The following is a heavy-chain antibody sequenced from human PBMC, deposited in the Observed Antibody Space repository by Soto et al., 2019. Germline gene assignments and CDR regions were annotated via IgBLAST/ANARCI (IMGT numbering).Heavy chain of an antibody. CDR3: ASIGSGCTSYMDV. J-gene: IGHJ6*03. D-gene: IGHD3-10*01. Sequence: VQLVESGGGVVQPGRSLRLSCAASGFTFSSYGMHWVRQAPGKGLEWVAVICCEGSNTYYADSVKGRFTISRDNSKITLYMRMSSLRAEDSAVYYCASIGSGCTSYMDVWGKGTTVTVSS. CDR1: GFTFSSYG. CDR2: ICCEGSNT. V-gene: IGHV3-33*01.